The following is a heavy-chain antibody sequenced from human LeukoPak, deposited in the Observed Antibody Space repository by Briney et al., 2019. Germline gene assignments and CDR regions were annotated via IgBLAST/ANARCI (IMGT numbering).Heavy chain of an antibody. CDR1: GDTFSRYD. J-gene: IGHJ4*02. CDR2: IIPIFGTA. CDR3: ARSVAPRTHFDY. V-gene: IGHV1-69*13. Sequence: SVKVSCTASGDTFSRYDISWVRPAPGQGLERMGGIIPIFGTANYAQKFQGRVTITADESTSTAYMELSSLRSEDTAVYYCARSVAPRTHFDYWGQGTLVTVSS.